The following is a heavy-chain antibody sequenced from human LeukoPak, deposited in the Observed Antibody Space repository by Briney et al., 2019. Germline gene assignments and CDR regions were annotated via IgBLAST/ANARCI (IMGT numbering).Heavy chain of an antibody. D-gene: IGHD1/OR15-1a*01. CDR3: ARLPLIATTRGGFDP. CDR1: GGSFSGYY. Sequence: SETLSLTCAVYGGSFSGYYWSWIRQPPGKRLEWIGYIYDTGATNYNPSLKSRFTISIDTSKNQFSLNLSSVTAADTAVYYCARLPLIATTRGGFDPWGQGTLVTVSS. V-gene: IGHV4-59*08. CDR2: IYDTGAT. J-gene: IGHJ5*02.